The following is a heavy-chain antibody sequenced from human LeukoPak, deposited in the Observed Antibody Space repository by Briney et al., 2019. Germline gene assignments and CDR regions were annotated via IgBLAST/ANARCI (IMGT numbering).Heavy chain of an antibody. CDR2: ISSDGTYT. V-gene: IGHV3-74*01. CDR1: GFTFSSHL. Sequence: PGGSLRLSCAASGFTFSSHLMHWVRQAPGKGLVWVSRISSDGTYTNYADSVRGRFTISRDNAKNTLYLQMNSLRAEDTAVYYCARSRSAGYWGQGTLVTVSS. J-gene: IGHJ4*02. CDR3: ARSRSAGY.